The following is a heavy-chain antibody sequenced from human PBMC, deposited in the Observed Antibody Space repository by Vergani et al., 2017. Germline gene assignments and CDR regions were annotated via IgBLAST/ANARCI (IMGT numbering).Heavy chain of an antibody. V-gene: IGHV3-23*01. CDR3: TKGSRAYTGYFFDY. CDR2: VSGSSATP. Sequence: EVQLLESGGGLVQPGGSLRLSCEASGFSFPGYAMSWVRQAPGKGLEWVSSVSGSSATPYYADSVKGRFIISRDNSKNTLHLQMNSLRADDTAVYYCTKGSRAYTGYFFDYWGQGTLATVSS. CDR1: GFSFPGYA. J-gene: IGHJ4*02. D-gene: IGHD5-12*01.